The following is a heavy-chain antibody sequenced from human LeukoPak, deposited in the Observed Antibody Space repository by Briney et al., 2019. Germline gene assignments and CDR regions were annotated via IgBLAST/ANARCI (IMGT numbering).Heavy chain of an antibody. CDR1: GFTFDDYA. CDR2: ISWSSGSI. J-gene: IGHJ4*02. V-gene: IGHV3-9*01. CDR3: AKQSAGTHGYFDY. D-gene: IGHD3-3*01. Sequence: GGSPRLSCAASGFTFDDYAMDWVRQAPGKGLEWVSGISWSSGSIDYADSVKGRFTISRDNAKNSLYLQMNSLRTEDTALYYCAKQSAGTHGYFDYWGQGTLVTVSS.